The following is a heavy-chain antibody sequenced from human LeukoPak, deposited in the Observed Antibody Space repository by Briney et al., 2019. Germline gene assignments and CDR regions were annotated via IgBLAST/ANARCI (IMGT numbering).Heavy chain of an antibody. CDR1: GLTFRRYW. V-gene: IGHV3-30*03. J-gene: IGHJ5*02. CDR2: ISYDGSNK. CDR3: ARDGGYDGHWFDP. Sequence: GGSLRLSCAASGLTFRRYWMSWVRQAPGKGLEWVAVISYDGSNKYYADSVKGRFTISRDNSKNTLYLQMNSLRAEDTAVYYCARDGGYDGHWFDPWGQGTLVTVSS. D-gene: IGHD5-12*01.